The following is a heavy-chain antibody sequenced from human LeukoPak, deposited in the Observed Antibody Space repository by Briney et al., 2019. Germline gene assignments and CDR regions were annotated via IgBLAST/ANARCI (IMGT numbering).Heavy chain of an antibody. CDR3: ARGSSGLCYFDY. CDR2: IYHSGST. Sequence: SETLSLTCAVSGYSISSGYYWGWIRQPPGKGLEWIGSIYHSGSTYYNPSLKSRVTIPVDTSKNQFSLKLSSVTAADTAVYYCARGSSGLCYFDYWGQGTLVTVSS. CDR1: GYSISSGYY. V-gene: IGHV4-38-2*01. D-gene: IGHD6-19*01. J-gene: IGHJ4*02.